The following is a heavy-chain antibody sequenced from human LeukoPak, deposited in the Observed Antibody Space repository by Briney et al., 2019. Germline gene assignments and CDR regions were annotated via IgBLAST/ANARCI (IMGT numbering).Heavy chain of an antibody. D-gene: IGHD6-19*01. Sequence: SETLSLTCTVSGYSISSGYYWGWIRQPPGKGLEWIGSIYHSGSTYYNPSLKSRVTISVDTSKNQFSLKLSSVTAADTAVYYCARVLAWLGDYYYYGMDVWGQGTTVTVSS. J-gene: IGHJ6*02. CDR1: GYSISSGYY. CDR2: IYHSGST. CDR3: ARVLAWLGDYYYYGMDV. V-gene: IGHV4-38-2*02.